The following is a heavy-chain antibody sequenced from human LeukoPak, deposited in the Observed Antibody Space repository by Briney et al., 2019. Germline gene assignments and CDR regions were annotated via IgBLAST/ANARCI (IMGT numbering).Heavy chain of an antibody. V-gene: IGHV3-30*04. CDR1: GFTFSSYA. Sequence: GRSLRLSCAASGFTFSSYAMHWVRQAPGKGLEWVAAISYDGSNKYSADSVKGRFTISRDNSKNTLYLQMNSLRAEDTAVYYCARGSKYTSSWSRNKWFDPWGQGTLVTVSS. J-gene: IGHJ5*02. CDR2: ISYDGSNK. CDR3: ARGSKYTSSWSRNKWFDP. D-gene: IGHD6-13*01.